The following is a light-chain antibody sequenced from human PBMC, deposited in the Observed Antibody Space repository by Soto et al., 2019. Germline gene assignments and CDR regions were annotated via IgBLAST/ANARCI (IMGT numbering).Light chain of an antibody. CDR1: QSISSW. CDR3: QQYSGYKT. Sequence: DIQMTQSPSTLSASVGDRVTITCRASQSISSWLAWYQQKPGKAPKLLIYDASSLESGVPSRFSGSGDGTAVYFSISNLPPDDFATDYCQQYSGYKTFGQGTKVDIK. V-gene: IGKV1-5*01. J-gene: IGKJ1*01. CDR2: DAS.